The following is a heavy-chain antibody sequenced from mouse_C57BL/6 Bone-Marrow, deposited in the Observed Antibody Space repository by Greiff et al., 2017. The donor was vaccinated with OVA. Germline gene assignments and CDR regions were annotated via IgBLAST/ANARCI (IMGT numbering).Heavy chain of an antibody. CDR2: ISSGSSTI. D-gene: IGHD2-3*01. CDR1: GFTFSDYG. V-gene: IGHV5-17*01. Sequence: EVKLMESGGGLVKPGGSLKLSCAASGFTFSDYGMHWVRQAPEKGLEWVAYISSGSSTIYYADTVKGRFTISRDNAKNTLFLQMTSLRSEDTAMYYCARSGGYYVKMGLDYAMDYWGQGTSVTVSS. J-gene: IGHJ4*01. CDR3: ARSGGYYVKMGLDYAMDY.